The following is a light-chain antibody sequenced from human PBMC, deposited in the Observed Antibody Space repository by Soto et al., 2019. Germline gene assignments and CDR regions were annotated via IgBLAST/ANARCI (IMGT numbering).Light chain of an antibody. CDR3: QQYHNWPPGIT. Sequence: EVVMTQSPATLSVSPGERVTLSCTASQSVSGNLAWYQQKPGQAPRLLIHGASTRATDIPARFSGSGSGTEFTLTITSLQSEDFAVYYCQQYHNWPPGITFGGGTKV. CDR2: GAS. CDR1: QSVSGN. J-gene: IGKJ4*01. V-gene: IGKV3-15*01.